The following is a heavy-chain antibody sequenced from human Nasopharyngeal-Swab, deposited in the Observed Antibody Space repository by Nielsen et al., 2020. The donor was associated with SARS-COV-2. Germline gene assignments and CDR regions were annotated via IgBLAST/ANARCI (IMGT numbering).Heavy chain of an antibody. Sequence: GGSLRLSCAASGFTVSNNYMSWVRQAPGKGLEWVSVIYSGGSTYYADSVKGRFTISRHNSKNTLYLQMNSLRAEDTAVYYCARDLDSGSYPYWGQGTLVTVSS. V-gene: IGHV3-53*04. D-gene: IGHD1-26*01. CDR3: ARDLDSGSYPY. CDR1: GFTVSNNY. J-gene: IGHJ4*02. CDR2: IYSGGST.